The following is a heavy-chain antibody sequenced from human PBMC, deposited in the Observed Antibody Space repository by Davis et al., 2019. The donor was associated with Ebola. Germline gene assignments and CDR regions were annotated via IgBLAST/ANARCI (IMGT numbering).Heavy chain of an antibody. CDR2: INPHNGNT. D-gene: IGHD1-1*01. J-gene: IGHJ4*02. CDR1: GGTFNSYT. Sequence: ASVKVSCKASGGTFNSYTFSWVRQAPGQGLEWMGWINPHNGNTNYAQNVQGRVTMTTDTSTSTAYMEVGSLRSDDTAVYYCARAQFPTTSDHWGQGTLVTVSS. V-gene: IGHV1-18*04. CDR3: ARAQFPTTSDH.